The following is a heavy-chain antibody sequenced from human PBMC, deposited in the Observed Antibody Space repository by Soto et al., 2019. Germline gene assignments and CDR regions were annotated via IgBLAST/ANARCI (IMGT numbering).Heavy chain of an antibody. CDR3: ARASPVVTDV. CDR2: IYYSGST. Sequence: QVQLQESGPGLVKPSQTLSLTCTVSGGSISSGDYYWSWIRQPPGKGLEWIGYIYYSGSTYYNPSRQSRLTRAEDTSQNQYSLKLSSVTAADTAVYYCARASPVVTDVWGQGTTVTVSS. V-gene: IGHV4-30-4*01. J-gene: IGHJ6*02. D-gene: IGHD5-18*01. CDR1: GGSISSGDYY.